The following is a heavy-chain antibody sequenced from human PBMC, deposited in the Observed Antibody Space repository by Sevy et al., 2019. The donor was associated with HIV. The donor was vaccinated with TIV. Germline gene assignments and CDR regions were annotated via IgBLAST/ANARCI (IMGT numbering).Heavy chain of an antibody. CDR1: GFTFSNYA. Sequence: GGSLRLSCAASGFTFSNYAMSWVRQAPGKGLEWVSTFSFGCGKINYADSVKGRFTISRDNSKNTLYLQMNCLRAEDTALYYCAREGCSKPHDYWGQGTLVTVSS. J-gene: IGHJ4*02. V-gene: IGHV3-23*01. CDR3: AREGCSKPHDY. CDR2: FSFGCGKI. D-gene: IGHD2-2*01.